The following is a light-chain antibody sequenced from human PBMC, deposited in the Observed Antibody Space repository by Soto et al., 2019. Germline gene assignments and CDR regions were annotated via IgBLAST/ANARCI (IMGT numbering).Light chain of an antibody. V-gene: IGLV2-8*01. CDR2: EVS. J-gene: IGLJ1*01. Sequence: QSVLTQPPSASGSPGQSVTISCTGTSRDVGGYNYVSWYQQHPDKAPKLMIYEVSKRPSGVPDRFSGSKSGNTASLTVSGLQAEDEADYYCSSYEGSNTFVFGTGTKVTVL. CDR3: SSYEGSNTFV. CDR1: SRDVGGYNY.